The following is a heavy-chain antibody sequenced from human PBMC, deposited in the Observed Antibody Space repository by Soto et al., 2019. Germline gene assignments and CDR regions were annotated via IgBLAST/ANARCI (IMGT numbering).Heavy chain of an antibody. CDR1: GGSISSSSYY. J-gene: IGHJ4*02. Sequence: QLQLQESGPGLVKPSETLSLTCTVSGGSISSSSYYWGWIRQPPGKGLEWIGSIYYSGSTYYNPSLKSRVTISVDTSKNQFSLKLSSVTAADTAVYYCARLWLGYYDSSGQRPMAEEDWGQGTLVTVSS. V-gene: IGHV4-39*01. CDR2: IYYSGST. CDR3: ARLWLGYYDSSGQRPMAEED. D-gene: IGHD3-22*01.